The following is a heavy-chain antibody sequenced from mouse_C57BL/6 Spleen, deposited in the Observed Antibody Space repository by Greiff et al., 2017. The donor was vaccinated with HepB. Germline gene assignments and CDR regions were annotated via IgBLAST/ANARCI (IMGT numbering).Heavy chain of an antibody. CDR3: ARDGLGRYYFDY. J-gene: IGHJ2*01. Sequence: QVHVKQSGPELVKPGASVKISCKASGYSFTSYYIHWVKQRPGQGLEWIGWIYPGSGNTKYNEKFKGKATLTADTSSSTAYMQLSSLTSEDSAVYYCARDGLGRYYFDYWGQGTTLTVSS. CDR1: GYSFTSYY. D-gene: IGHD4-1*01. CDR2: IYPGSGNT. V-gene: IGHV1-66*01.